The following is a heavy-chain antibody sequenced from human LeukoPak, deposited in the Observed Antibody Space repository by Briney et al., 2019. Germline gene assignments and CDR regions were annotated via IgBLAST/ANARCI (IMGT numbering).Heavy chain of an antibody. J-gene: IGHJ3*02. CDR3: ARSEEYLGGGWYLYAFDI. V-gene: IGHV1-69*01. D-gene: IGHD6-19*01. CDR2: IIPIFGTA. Sequence: ASVKVSCEASGGTFSSYAISWVRQAPGQGREWMGGIIPIFGTANYAQKFQGRVTITADESTSTAYMELSSLRSEDTAVYYCARSEEYLGGGWYLYAFDIWGQGTMVTVSS. CDR1: GGTFSSYA.